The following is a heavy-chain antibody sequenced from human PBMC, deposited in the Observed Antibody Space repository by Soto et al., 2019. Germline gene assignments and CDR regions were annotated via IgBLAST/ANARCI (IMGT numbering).Heavy chain of an antibody. J-gene: IGHJ4*02. CDR1: GGTFSSYA. V-gene: IGHV1-69*13. Sequence: GASVKVSCKASGGTFSSYAISWVRQAPGQGLEWMGGIIPIFGTANYAQKFQGRVTITADESTSTAYMELSSLRSEDTAVYYCARGGPYYYDSSGHPIDYWGQGTLATVSS. D-gene: IGHD3-22*01. CDR3: ARGGPYYYDSSGHPIDY. CDR2: IIPIFGTA.